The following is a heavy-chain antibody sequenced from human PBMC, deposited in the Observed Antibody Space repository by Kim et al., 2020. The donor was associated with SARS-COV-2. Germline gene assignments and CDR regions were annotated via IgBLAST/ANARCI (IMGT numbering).Heavy chain of an antibody. CDR1: GGSISSSSYY. J-gene: IGHJ6*02. CDR3: ARHRGDIVAWNLGYYGMDV. D-gene: IGHD5-12*01. V-gene: IGHV4-39*01. Sequence: SETLSLTCTVSGGSISSSSYYWGWIRQPPGKGLEWIGSIYYSGSTYYNPSLKSRVTISVDTSKNQFSLKLSSVTAADTAVYYCARHRGDIVAWNLGYYGMDVWGQGTTVTVSS. CDR2: IYYSGST.